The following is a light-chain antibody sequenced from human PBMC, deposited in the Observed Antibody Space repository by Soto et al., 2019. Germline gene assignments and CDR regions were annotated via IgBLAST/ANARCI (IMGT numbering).Light chain of an antibody. Sequence: QSLAALSVSTRERVTLSCRATQTIGNKLAWYLQRPGQAPRLLMYGASTRATDIPARFSGSGSGTEFTLTITGLQSEDFAVYYWQQYNGSPWTFGLGAKV. J-gene: IGKJ1*01. V-gene: IGKV3-15*01. CDR3: QQYNGSPWT. CDR1: QTIGNK. CDR2: GAS.